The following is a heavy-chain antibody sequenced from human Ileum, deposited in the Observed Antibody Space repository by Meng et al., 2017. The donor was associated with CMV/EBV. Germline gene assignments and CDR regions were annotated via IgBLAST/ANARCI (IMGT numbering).Heavy chain of an antibody. CDR1: GLAVSENY. D-gene: IGHD1-7*01. Sequence: GGSLRLSCAASGLAVSENYMNWVRQAPGKGLEWVSVMYSGGSAYYTDSVKGRFTISRDNSKNTLYLQMNSLRAEDTAVYYCAKLTDYWGQGTLVTVSS. CDR3: AKLTDY. CDR2: MYSGGSA. J-gene: IGHJ4*02. V-gene: IGHV3-53*01.